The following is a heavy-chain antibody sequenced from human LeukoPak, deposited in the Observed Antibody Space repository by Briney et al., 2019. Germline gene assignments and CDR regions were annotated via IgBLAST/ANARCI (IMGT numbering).Heavy chain of an antibody. V-gene: IGHV3-20*04. CDR2: INWNGGST. CDR1: GFTFDDYG. D-gene: IGHD3-16*02. J-gene: IGHJ4*02. Sequence: TGGSLRLSCAASGFTFDDYGMSWVRQAPGKGLEWVSGINWNGGSTGYADSVRGRFTISRDNAKNSLYLQMNSLRAEDTALYYCVLNLIEDDYWGQRTLVTVSS. CDR3: VLNLIEDDY.